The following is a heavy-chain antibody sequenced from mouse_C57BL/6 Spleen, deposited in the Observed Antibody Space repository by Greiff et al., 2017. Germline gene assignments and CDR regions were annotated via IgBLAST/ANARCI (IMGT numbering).Heavy chain of an antibody. Sequence: QVQLKESGPELVKPGASVKISCKASGYAFSSSWMNWVKQRPGQGLEWIGRIYPGDGDTTYNGKFKGKATLTADKSSSTAYMQLSSLTSEDSAVYFCARSEDDDWFAYWGQGTLVTVSA. CDR1: GYAFSSSW. CDR2: IYPGDGDT. CDR3: ARSEDDDWFAY. J-gene: IGHJ3*01. V-gene: IGHV1-82*01.